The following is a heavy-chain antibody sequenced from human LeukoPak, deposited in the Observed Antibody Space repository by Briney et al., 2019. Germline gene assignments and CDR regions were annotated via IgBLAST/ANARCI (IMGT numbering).Heavy chain of an antibody. D-gene: IGHD1-1*01. Sequence: GGSLRLSCAASGFTFSDFWMSWVRQAPGKGLECVASTNEAGGDKYYVDSVKGRFTISRDNSKNSLSLQMNSLTAEDTAIYYCAIATTGRGAYGSWGQGTLVSVSS. CDR3: AIATTGRGAYGS. V-gene: IGHV3-7*01. CDR2: TNEAGGDK. J-gene: IGHJ5*02. CDR1: GFTFSDFW.